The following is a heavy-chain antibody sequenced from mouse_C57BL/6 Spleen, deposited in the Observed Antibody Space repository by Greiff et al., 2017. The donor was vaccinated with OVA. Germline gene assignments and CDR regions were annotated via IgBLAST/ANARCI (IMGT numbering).Heavy chain of an antibody. V-gene: IGHV1-81*01. Sequence: VQLQESGAELARPGASVKLSCKASVYTFTSYGISWVKQSTGQGLAWIGEIYPRCGNTYYNETFKGKATLTAEKSSSTANMELRSLTSEDSAVECCERDYGSSPAWFADWGKGTLVTVSA. CDR1: VYTFTSYG. J-gene: IGHJ3*01. D-gene: IGHD1-1*01. CDR2: IYPRCGNT. CDR3: ERDYGSSPAWFAD.